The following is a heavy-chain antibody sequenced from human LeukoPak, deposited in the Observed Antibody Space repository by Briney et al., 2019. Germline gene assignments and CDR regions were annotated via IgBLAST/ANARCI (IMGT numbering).Heavy chain of an antibody. CDR3: ARGLRCGGGSCYP. V-gene: IGHV4-34*01. D-gene: IGHD2-15*01. CDR1: GGSFSGYY. Sequence: SETLSLTCAVYGGSFSGYYWSWIRQPPGKGLEWIGEINHSGSTNYNPSPKSRVTISVDTSKNQFSLKLTSVTAADTAVYYCARGLRCGGGSCYPWDQGTLVTVSS. CDR2: INHSGST. J-gene: IGHJ5*02.